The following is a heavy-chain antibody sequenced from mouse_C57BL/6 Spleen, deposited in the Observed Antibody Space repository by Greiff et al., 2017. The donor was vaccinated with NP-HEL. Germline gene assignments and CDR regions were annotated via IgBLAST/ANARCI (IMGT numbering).Heavy chain of an antibody. CDR2: IYPSDSET. CDR3: ARKGNYYGSSPFDY. Sequence: QVQLQQPGAELVRPGSSVKLSCKASGYTFTSYWMDWVKQRPGQGLEWIGNIYPSDSETPYTQKFKDKATLTVYKSSSTAYMQLSSLTSEDSAVYYCARKGNYYGSSPFDYWGQGTTLTVSS. D-gene: IGHD1-1*01. J-gene: IGHJ2*01. CDR1: GYTFTSYW. V-gene: IGHV1-61*01.